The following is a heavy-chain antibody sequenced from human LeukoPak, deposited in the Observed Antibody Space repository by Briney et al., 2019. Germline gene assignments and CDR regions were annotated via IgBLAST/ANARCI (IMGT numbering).Heavy chain of an antibody. CDR2: MKPNSGNT. Sequence: GASVKVSCKASGYIFTSYDINWVRQATGQGPEWMGWMKPNSGNTDYAQKFQGRVTMTRDTSISTAHMELSSLRSEDTAVYYCARQTGTNALDIWGQGTMVTVSS. CDR1: GYIFTSYD. D-gene: IGHD1-14*01. J-gene: IGHJ3*02. V-gene: IGHV1-8*01. CDR3: ARQTGTNALDI.